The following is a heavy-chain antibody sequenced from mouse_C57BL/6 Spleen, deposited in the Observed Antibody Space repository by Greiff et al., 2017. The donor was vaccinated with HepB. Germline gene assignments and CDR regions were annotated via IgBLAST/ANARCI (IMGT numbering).Heavy chain of an antibody. Sequence: VKLMESGAELARPGASVKLSCKASGYTFTSYGISWVKQRTGQGLEWIGEIYPRSGNTYYNEKFKGKATLTADKSSSTAYMELRSLTSEDSAVYFGARRGDYYGSSYGFAYWGQVTLVTVSA. D-gene: IGHD1-1*01. CDR1: GYTFTSYG. CDR3: ARRGDYYGSSYGFAY. J-gene: IGHJ3*01. CDR2: IYPRSGNT. V-gene: IGHV1-81*01.